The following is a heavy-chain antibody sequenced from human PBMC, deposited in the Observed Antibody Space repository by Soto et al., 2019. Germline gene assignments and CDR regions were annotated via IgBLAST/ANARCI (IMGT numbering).Heavy chain of an antibody. CDR1: GV. CDR2: FDPGDHEA. J-gene: IGHJ4*02. D-gene: IGHD3-9*01. Sequence: QVQLVQSGAEVKKPGALVKVSCKLSGVHWVRQAPGKGLEWMGTFDPGDHEAIYAPKFQGRVTMTEDTSTNSAYLELSSLTSEDTAMYYCVAPATRAGHYSAIKYWGQGSLVTVSS. V-gene: IGHV1-24*01. CDR3: VAPATRAGHYSAIKY.